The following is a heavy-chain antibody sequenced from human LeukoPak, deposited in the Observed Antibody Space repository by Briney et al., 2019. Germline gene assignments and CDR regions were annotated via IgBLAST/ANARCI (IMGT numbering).Heavy chain of an antibody. Sequence: PSETLSLTCTVSGGSISSGSYYWSWIRQPAGKGLEWIGRIYTSGSTNYNPSLKSRVTISVDTSKNQFSLKLSSVTAADTAVYYCVCLGSYYKGPYYYYYMNVWGKGTTVTISS. CDR3: VCLGSYYKGPYYYYYMNV. CDR2: IYTSGST. D-gene: IGHD3-10*02. CDR1: GGSISSGSYY. J-gene: IGHJ6*03. V-gene: IGHV4-61*02.